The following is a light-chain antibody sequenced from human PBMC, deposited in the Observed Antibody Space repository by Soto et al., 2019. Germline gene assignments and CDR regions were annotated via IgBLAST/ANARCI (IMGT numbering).Light chain of an antibody. J-gene: IGKJ2*01. V-gene: IGKV3-20*01. CDR1: QSVSSSY. CDR3: QQYCRKPYT. Sequence: ETVLTQSPGTLSLSPGERATLSCRASQSVSSSYLAWYQHKPGQAPRLLIYGASSRATGIPDRFSGSGSGTDFPLTIRRLEPEDFAVYYCQQYCRKPYTFGQGTKLEIK. CDR2: GAS.